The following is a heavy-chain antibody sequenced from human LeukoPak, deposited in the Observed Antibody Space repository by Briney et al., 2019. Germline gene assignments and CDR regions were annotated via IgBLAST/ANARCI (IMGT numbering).Heavy chain of an antibody. CDR1: GGSFNTYY. Sequence: SETLSLTCGVYGGSFNTYYWSWIRQPPGKGLEWIGEINHNGRTNYNPSLKSRVTISVDSSMNQFSLKVTSVTDADTAVYYCARWTPRTEMKGLNYYYGMDVWGKGRTVTVSS. V-gene: IGHV4-34*01. CDR3: ARWTPRTEMKGLNYYYGMDV. CDR2: INHNGRT. D-gene: IGHD3/OR15-3a*01. J-gene: IGHJ6*04.